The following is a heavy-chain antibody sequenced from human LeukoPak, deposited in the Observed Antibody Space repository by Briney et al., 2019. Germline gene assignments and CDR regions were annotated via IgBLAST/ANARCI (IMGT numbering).Heavy chain of an antibody. V-gene: IGHV3-30*02. J-gene: IGHJ4*02. CDR2: IRYDGSNK. Sequence: GGSLRLSCAASGFTFSSCGMHWVRQAPGKGLEWVAFIRYDGSNKYYADSVKGRFTISRDNSKNTLYLQMNSLRAEDTAVYYCAKTVVSYYDSSGYYSDYWGQGTLVTVSS. CDR3: AKTVVSYYDSSGYYSDY. CDR1: GFTFSSCG. D-gene: IGHD3-22*01.